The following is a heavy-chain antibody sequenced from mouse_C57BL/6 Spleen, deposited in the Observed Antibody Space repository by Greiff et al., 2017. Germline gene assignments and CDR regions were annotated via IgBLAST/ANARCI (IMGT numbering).Heavy chain of an antibody. V-gene: IGHV1-15*01. J-gene: IGHJ2*01. Sequence: VQLQQSGAELVRPGASVTLSCKASGYTFTDYEMHWVKQTPLHGLEWIGAIDPETGGTAYNQKFQGKAILTADKSSSPAYMELRSLTSEDSAVYYFTWSAMVTTSYFGYWGQGTTLTVSS. CDR2: IDPETGGT. D-gene: IGHD2-2*01. CDR3: TWSAMVTTSYFGY. CDR1: GYTFTDYE.